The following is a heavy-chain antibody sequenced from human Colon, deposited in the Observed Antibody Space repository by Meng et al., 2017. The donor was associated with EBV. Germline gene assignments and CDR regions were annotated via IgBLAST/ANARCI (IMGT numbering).Heavy chain of an antibody. CDR2: SYHSGST. CDR1: GGSISSVYW. Sequence: HVQLQESGPGLGKPSETLSLTCAVSGGSISSVYWWTWVRQSPGKGLEWIGESYHSGSTNYNPSLKSRVTISVDKSKNQFSLKLTSVTAADTAVYYCARGGYYSFDYWGQRTLVTVSS. D-gene: IGHD5-18*01. J-gene: IGHJ4*02. V-gene: IGHV4-4*02. CDR3: ARGGYYSFDY.